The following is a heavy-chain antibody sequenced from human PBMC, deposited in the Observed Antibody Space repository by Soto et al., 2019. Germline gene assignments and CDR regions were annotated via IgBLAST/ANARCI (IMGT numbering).Heavy chain of an antibody. CDR2: MNPNSGDT. V-gene: IGHV1-8*01. J-gene: IGHJ6*02. D-gene: IGHD6-19*01. CDR1: FTSYD. CDR3: ARGPGSSDWRFSYYYMDV. Sequence: QVQLVQSGAEVKKPGASVKVSCTFTSYDINWVRQAPGQGPEWMAWMNPNSGDTRYAQKLQGRVTMTRNTSSFTAYMELSSLRSEDTAVYYCARGPGSSDWRFSYYYMDVWGQGTTVTVSS.